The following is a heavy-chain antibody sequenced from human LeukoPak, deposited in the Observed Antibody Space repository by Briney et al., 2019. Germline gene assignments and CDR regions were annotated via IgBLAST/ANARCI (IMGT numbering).Heavy chain of an antibody. CDR3: ARLGGTGSSWQKSPLDY. D-gene: IGHD6-13*01. CDR2: IYPGDSDT. V-gene: IGHV5-51*01. CDR1: GYSFTSNW. J-gene: IGHJ4*02. Sequence: GGSLTISCKGSGYSFTSNWIGWVRQMPGKGLEWMGIIYPGDSDTRYSPSFQGQVTISADKSISTAYLQWSSLKASDTAMYYCARLGGTGSSWQKSPLDYWGQGTLVTVSS.